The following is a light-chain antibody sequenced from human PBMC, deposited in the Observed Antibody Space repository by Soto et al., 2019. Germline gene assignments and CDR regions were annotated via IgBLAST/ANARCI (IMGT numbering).Light chain of an antibody. CDR2: DAS. V-gene: IGKV3-20*01. CDR1: QSVSGSY. J-gene: IGKJ1*01. Sequence: EIVLTQYPGTLSLSPGERATLCCRASQSVSGSYLAWYQQKPGQAPRLVIYDASTRATGIPDRFRGSGSGTDFTLTISRLEPEDFAVYYCYQYDTSPWTFGQGTKVDIK. CDR3: YQYDTSPWT.